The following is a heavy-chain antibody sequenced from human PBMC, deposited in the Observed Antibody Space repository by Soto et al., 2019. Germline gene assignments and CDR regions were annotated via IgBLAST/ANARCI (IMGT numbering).Heavy chain of an antibody. Sequence: QVQLQESGPGLVKPSETLSLTCTVSGGSISSYYWSWIRQPPGKGLVWIGYIYYSGSTNYNPSLKIRVTISVDPSKNPFSLNLSSVTAADTAVYYCARHPYFWSGYDNGFDPWGQGTLVTVSS. D-gene: IGHD3-3*01. J-gene: IGHJ5*02. CDR1: GGSISSYY. CDR2: IYYSGST. CDR3: ARHPYFWSGYDNGFDP. V-gene: IGHV4-59*08.